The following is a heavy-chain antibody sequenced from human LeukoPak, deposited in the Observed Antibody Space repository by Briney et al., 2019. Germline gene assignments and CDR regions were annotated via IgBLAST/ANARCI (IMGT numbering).Heavy chain of an antibody. CDR3: ARGAMIVVGVAYFDY. CDR1: GYTFTTYG. CDR2: ISGYNGNT. J-gene: IGHJ4*02. V-gene: IGHV1-18*01. Sequence: ASVKVSXKASGYTFTTYGISWVRQAPGQGLEWMGWISGYNGNTNYAQKLQGRVTMTTDTSTSTAYMELRSLRSDDTAVYYCARGAMIVVGVAYFDYWGQGTLLTVSS. D-gene: IGHD3-22*01.